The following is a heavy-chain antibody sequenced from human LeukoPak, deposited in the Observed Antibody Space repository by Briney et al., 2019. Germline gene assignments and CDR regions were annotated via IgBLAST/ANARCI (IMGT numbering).Heavy chain of an antibody. J-gene: IGHJ4*02. CDR1: GGSISSYY. CDR3: ARDTMVRLTHTFDY. Sequence: SETLFLTCTVSGGSISSYYWSWIRQPPGKGLEWIGYIYYSGSTNYNPSLKSRVTISVDTSKNQFSLKLSSVTAADTAVYYCARDTMVRLTHTFDYWGQGTLVTVSS. D-gene: IGHD3-10*01. CDR2: IYYSGST. V-gene: IGHV4-59*12.